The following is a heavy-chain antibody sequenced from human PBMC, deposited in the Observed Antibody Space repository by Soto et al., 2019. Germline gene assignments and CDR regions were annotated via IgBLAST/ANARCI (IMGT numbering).Heavy chain of an antibody. Sequence: PGESLKISCQGSGYTFNSFWIGWVRQMPGEGLEWMGFMFPWTSDTRYSPSFQGHVSISVDRSTGTGYLQWNSLKASDTAMYYCVTTQDGTTFFPHWGQVTPVTISS. J-gene: IGHJ4*02. D-gene: IGHD1-7*01. CDR1: GYTFNSFW. CDR3: VTTQDGTTFFPH. CDR2: MFPWTSDT. V-gene: IGHV5-51*01.